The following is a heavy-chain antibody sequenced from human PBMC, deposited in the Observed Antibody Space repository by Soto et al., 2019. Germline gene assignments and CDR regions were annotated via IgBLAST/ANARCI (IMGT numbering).Heavy chain of an antibody. CDR3: ARDHITIFGVVIQDSNYYYYGMDV. J-gene: IGHJ6*02. D-gene: IGHD3-3*01. CDR2: ISGSGGST. CDR1: GFTFSSYA. V-gene: IGHV3-23*01. Sequence: PGGSLRLSCAASGFTFSSYAMSWVRQAPGKGLEWVSAISGSGGSTYYADYVKGRFTISRDNSKNTLYLQMNSLRAEDTAVYYCARDHITIFGVVIQDSNYYYYGMDVWGQGTTVTVSS.